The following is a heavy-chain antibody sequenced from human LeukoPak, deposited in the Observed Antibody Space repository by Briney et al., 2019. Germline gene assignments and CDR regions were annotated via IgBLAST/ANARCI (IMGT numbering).Heavy chain of an antibody. V-gene: IGHV4-61*02. CDR1: GGSISSGSCY. Sequence: SETLSLTCTVSGGSISSGSCYWSWIRQPAGKGLEWIGRIYTSGSTNYNPSLKSRVTMSVDTSKNQFSLKLSSVTAADTAVYYCARDRHGHSKIGYYYYYMDVWGKGTTVTVSS. CDR2: IYTSGST. D-gene: IGHD3-10*01. CDR3: ARDRHGHSKIGYYYYYMDV. J-gene: IGHJ6*03.